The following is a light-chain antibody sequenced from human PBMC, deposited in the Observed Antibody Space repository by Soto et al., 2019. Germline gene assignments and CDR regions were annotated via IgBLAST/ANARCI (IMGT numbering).Light chain of an antibody. J-gene: IGKJ2*03. Sequence: DIVMTQSQDPLLVSRGERATINSKSSQSLYYSSKNKNNLAWYQQKPGQPPKLLIFWASTRESGVPDRFSGSGSGTDFTLTISRLQAEDVAVYYCQQYYYTPYSFGQGTKLEIK. CDR2: WAS. V-gene: IGKV4-1*01. CDR1: QSLYYSSKNKNN. CDR3: QQYYYTPYS.